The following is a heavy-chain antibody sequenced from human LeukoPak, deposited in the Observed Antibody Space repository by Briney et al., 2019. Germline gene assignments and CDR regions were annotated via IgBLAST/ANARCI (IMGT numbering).Heavy chain of an antibody. CDR1: GGSISSGGYY. CDR3: ARDPIVGATDFDY. CDR2: IYYSGST. J-gene: IGHJ4*02. D-gene: IGHD1-26*01. V-gene: IGHV4-31*03. Sequence: PSETLSLTCTVSGGSISSGGYYWSWIRQHPGKGLEWIGYIYYSGSTYYNPSLKSRVTISVDASKNQFSLKLSPVTAADMAVYYCARDPIVGATDFDYWGQGTLVTVSS.